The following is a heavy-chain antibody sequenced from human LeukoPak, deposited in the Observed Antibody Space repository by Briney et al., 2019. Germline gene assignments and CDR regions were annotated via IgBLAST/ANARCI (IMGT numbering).Heavy chain of an antibody. V-gene: IGHV3-23*01. CDR2: ISTSGGTV. CDR1: GFSFTGYG. CDR3: ARRTGFFDY. D-gene: IGHD1-1*01. J-gene: IGHJ4*02. Sequence: GGSLRLSCVASGFSFTGYGMSWVRQAPGKGLEWVSTISTSGGTVYYADSVKGRFTISRDNSKDTLSLQMNSLRVDDTAVYYCARRTGFFDYWGQGTLVTVSS.